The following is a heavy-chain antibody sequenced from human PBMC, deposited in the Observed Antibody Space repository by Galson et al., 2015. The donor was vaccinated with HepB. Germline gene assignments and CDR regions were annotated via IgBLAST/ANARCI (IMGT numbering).Heavy chain of an antibody. Sequence: SVKVSCKASGGTFSSYTISWVRQAPGQGLEWMGRIIPILGIANYAQKFQGRVTITADKSTSTAYMELSSLRSEDTAVYYCAREGYGGNTGFDYWGQGTLVTVSS. D-gene: IGHD4-23*01. J-gene: IGHJ4*02. CDR2: IIPILGIA. V-gene: IGHV1-69*04. CDR1: GGTFSSYT. CDR3: AREGYGGNTGFDY.